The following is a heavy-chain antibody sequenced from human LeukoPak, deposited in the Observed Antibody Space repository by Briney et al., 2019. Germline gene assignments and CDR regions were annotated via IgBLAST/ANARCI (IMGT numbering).Heavy chain of an antibody. J-gene: IGHJ6*03. CDR3: ARDPYSGSYGDYYYYYMDV. V-gene: IGHV3-21*01. D-gene: IGHD1-26*01. Sequence: TGGSLRLSCAASGFTFDDHGMSWVRQAPGKGLEWVSSISSSSSYIYYADSVKGRFTISRDNAENSLYLQMNSLRAEDTAVYYCARDPYSGSYGDYYYYYMDVWGKGTTVTISS. CDR1: GFTFDDHG. CDR2: ISSSSSYI.